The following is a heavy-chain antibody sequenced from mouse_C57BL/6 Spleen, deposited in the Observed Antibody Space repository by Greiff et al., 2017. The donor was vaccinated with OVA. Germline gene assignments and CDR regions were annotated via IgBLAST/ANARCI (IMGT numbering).Heavy chain of an antibody. Sequence: DVKLVESGGGLVQPKGSLKLSCAASGFSFNTYAMNWVRQAPGKGLEWVARIRSKSNNYATYYADSVKDRFTISRDDSESMLYLQMNNLKTEDTAMYYCVRQSNYGMDYWGQGTSVTVSS. D-gene: IGHD2-5*01. CDR2: IRSKSNNYAT. CDR3: VRQSNYGMDY. V-gene: IGHV10-1*01. J-gene: IGHJ4*01. CDR1: GFSFNTYA.